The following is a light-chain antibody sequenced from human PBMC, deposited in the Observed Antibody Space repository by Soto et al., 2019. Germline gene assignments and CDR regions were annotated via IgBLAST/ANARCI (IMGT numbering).Light chain of an antibody. J-gene: IGKJ1*01. CDR3: QESYSTPRWT. CDR2: DAS. Sequence: DIQMTQSPSTLSASVGDRVTITCRASQTISNWLAWYQQKPGKAPKVLIYDASTLDGGVPSRFSGRRSGTDFTLTISSLQPEDFATYYCQESYSTPRWTFGQGTKVDIK. CDR1: QTISNW. V-gene: IGKV1-5*01.